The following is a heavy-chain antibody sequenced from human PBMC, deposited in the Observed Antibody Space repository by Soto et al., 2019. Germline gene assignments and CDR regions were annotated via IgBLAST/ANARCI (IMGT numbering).Heavy chain of an antibody. CDR1: GFTVSSSY. D-gene: IGHD3-16*01. J-gene: IGHJ4*02. CDR2: MLRGGIT. Sequence: EVQLVESGGGLVQPGGSLRLSCAASGFTVSSSYMSWVRQAPGKGLEWVSVMLRGGITDYADSVKGRFTMSRDDSKNTVSLQMSRLRAEDTAGYYCARDGHVMNGGPVGDYWGQGTLVTVSS. CDR3: ARDGHVMNGGPVGDY. V-gene: IGHV3-53*01.